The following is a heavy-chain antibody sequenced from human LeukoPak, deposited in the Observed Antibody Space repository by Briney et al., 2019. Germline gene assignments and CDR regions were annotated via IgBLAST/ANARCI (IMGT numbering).Heavy chain of an antibody. CDR3: ARIAYCGGDCYSYYFDY. CDR1: GGSISSYY. J-gene: IGHJ4*02. Sequence: PSETLSLTCTVSGGSISSYYWSWIRQPPGKGLEWIGYIYYSGSTNYNPSLKSRVTISLDTSKTQFSLKLSSVTAADTAVYYCARIAYCGGDCYSYYFDYWGQGTLVTVSS. CDR2: IYYSGST. D-gene: IGHD2-21*02. V-gene: IGHV4-59*01.